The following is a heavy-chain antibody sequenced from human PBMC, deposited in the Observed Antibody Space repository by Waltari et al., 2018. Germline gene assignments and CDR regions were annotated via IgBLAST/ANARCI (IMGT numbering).Heavy chain of an antibody. CDR1: GYRFGDFF. CDR2: IDPTTADT. V-gene: IGHV1-2*06. D-gene: IGHD2-2*01. Sequence: QALLVQSGAEVKKTGASMKVSCKASGYRFGDFFLHWLRQAPGQAPEWLGRIDPTTADTTYTQKCPGRLTLTRETSISTEYMELTNLTPDDTAMYFCARVLTSRNRLWLDPWGQGSLVTVSS. J-gene: IGHJ5*02. CDR3: ARVLTSRNRLWLDP.